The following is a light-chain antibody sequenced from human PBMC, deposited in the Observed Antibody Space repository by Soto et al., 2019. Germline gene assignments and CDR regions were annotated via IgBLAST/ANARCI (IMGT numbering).Light chain of an antibody. Sequence: IVLTQSPGTLSLSPGERATLSCRAVQSVSSSYLAWYQQKSGQAPRLLIYGASSRATGIPDRFSGSGSGTDFTLTISRLEPEDFAVYYCQQYGSSPTWTFGQGTKVDI. CDR2: GAS. J-gene: IGKJ1*01. CDR3: QQYGSSPTWT. V-gene: IGKV3-20*01. CDR1: QSVSSSY.